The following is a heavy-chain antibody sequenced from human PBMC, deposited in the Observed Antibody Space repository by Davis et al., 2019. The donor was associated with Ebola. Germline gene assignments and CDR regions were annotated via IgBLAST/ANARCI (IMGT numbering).Heavy chain of an antibody. CDR2: INPNSGGT. V-gene: IGHV1-2*04. CDR1: GYTFTSYG. D-gene: IGHD6-19*01. Sequence: ASVKVSCKASGYTFTSYGISWVRQAPGQGLEWMGWINPNSGGTNYAQKFQGWVTMTRDTSISTAYMELRSLRSDDTAVYYCARTPGIAVAGMSPDPHYYYYGMDVWGQGTTVTVSS. J-gene: IGHJ6*02. CDR3: ARTPGIAVAGMSPDPHYYYYGMDV.